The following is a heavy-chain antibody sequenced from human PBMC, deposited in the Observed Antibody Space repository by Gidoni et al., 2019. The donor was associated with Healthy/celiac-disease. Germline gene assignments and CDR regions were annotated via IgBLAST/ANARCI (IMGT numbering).Heavy chain of an antibody. CDR2: INHSGST. D-gene: IGHD2-2*01. CDR3: ARAVGYCSSTSCSTGWYFDL. Sequence: QVQLQQWGAGLLKPSETLSLTCAVYGGSFSGYYWSWIRQPPGKGLEWIGEINHSGSTNYNPSLKSRVTISVYTSKNQFSLKLSSVTAAYTAVYYCARAVGYCSSTSCSTGWYFDLWGRGTLVTVSS. CDR1: GGSFSGYY. J-gene: IGHJ2*01. V-gene: IGHV4-34*01.